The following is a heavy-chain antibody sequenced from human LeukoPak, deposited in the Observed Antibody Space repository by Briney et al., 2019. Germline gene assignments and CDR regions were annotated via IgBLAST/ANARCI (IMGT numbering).Heavy chain of an antibody. D-gene: IGHD2-2*02. CDR3: ARNTVVVPAAIPSFDY. CDR2: MYYSGST. Sequence: SETLSLTCTVSGGSISSSTYYWGWIRQPPGKGLEWIGSMYYSGSTYDNPSLKSRVTISVDTSKNQFSLKLSSVTAADTAVYYCARNTVVVPAAIPSFDYWGQGTLVTVSS. CDR1: GGSISSSTYY. J-gene: IGHJ4*02. V-gene: IGHV4-39*01.